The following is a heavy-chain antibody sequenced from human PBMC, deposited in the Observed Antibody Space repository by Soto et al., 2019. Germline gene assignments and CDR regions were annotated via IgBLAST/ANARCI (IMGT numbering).Heavy chain of an antibody. D-gene: IGHD3-3*01. Sequence: GGSLRLSCAASGFTFSSYAMSWVRQAPGKGLEWVSAISGSGGSTYYADSVKGRVTISRDNAKNSLYLQMNSLRAEDTAVYYCARGTSTIFGVVLWGQGTMVTVSS. CDR2: ISGSGGST. V-gene: IGHV3-23*01. CDR3: ARGTSTIFGVVL. J-gene: IGHJ3*01. CDR1: GFTFSSYA.